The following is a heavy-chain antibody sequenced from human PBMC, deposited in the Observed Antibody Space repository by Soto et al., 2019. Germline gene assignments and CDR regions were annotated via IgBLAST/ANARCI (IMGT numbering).Heavy chain of an antibody. Sequence: EVQLVESGGGLVQPGGSLRLSCAASGFTFSSYWMHWVRQAPGKGLVWVSRINSDGSSTSYADSVKGRFTISRDNAKNTLYLEMNSLRAEDTAVYYCAVAVAGPTAIGYWGQGTLVTVSS. J-gene: IGHJ4*02. CDR3: AVAVAGPTAIGY. CDR1: GFTFSSYW. D-gene: IGHD6-19*01. CDR2: INSDGSST. V-gene: IGHV3-74*01.